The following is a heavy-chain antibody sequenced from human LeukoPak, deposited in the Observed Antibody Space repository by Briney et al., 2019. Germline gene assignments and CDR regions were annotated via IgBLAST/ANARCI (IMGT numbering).Heavy chain of an antibody. J-gene: IGHJ2*01. D-gene: IGHD1-26*01. CDR1: GYTFTGYY. V-gene: IGHV1-2*02. Sequence: ASVKVSCKASGYTFTGYYMHWVRQAPGQGLEWMGWINPNSGGTNYAQKFQGRVTMTRDTSISTAYMELSRLRSDDTAVYYCARARIIVGATREDWYFDLWGRSTLVTVSS. CDR3: ARARIIVGATREDWYFDL. CDR2: INPNSGGT.